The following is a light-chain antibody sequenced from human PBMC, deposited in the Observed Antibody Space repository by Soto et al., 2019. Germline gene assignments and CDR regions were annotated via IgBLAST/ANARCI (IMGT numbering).Light chain of an antibody. CDR3: QTWGTGPFV. Sequence: QPVLTQSPSASASLGASVKLTCTLSSGHSSYAIALHQQQPEKGPRYLMKLNSDGSHSKGDGIPDRFSGSSSGAERYLTSSSLQSEADADYYCQTWGTGPFVFGTGTKLTVL. CDR1: SGHSSYA. CDR2: LNSDGSH. J-gene: IGLJ1*01. V-gene: IGLV4-69*01.